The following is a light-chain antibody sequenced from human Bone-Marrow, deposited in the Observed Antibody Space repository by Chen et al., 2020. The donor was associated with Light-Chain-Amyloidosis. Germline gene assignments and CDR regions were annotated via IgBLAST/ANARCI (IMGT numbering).Light chain of an antibody. V-gene: IGLV6-57*01. CDR3: QSYQGSSQGV. CDR2: EDD. CDR1: SGSIATNY. J-gene: IGLJ3*02. Sequence: FMLTQPHSVSESPGQTAIISCTRSSGSIATNYVQWYQQRPGSSPTTVIYEDDQSPSGVPDRFSGSIDRSSNSASLTISGLKTEDEADYYCQSYQGSSQGVFGGGTKLTVL.